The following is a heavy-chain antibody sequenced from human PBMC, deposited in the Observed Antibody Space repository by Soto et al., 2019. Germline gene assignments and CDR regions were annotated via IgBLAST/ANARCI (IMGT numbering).Heavy chain of an antibody. V-gene: IGHV4-61*01. J-gene: IGHJ5*02. D-gene: IGHD5-18*01. Sequence: QVQLQESGPGLVKPSETLSLTCTVSGGSLSSGSYYWSWIRQPPGKGLEWIGYIYFSGTTNYNPSLKSRVTISVDTSTNQFSLKLTSVTAADTAVYYCARIPVDTYMINWFDPWGQGTLVTVSS. CDR1: GGSLSSGSYY. CDR2: IYFSGTT. CDR3: ARIPVDTYMINWFDP.